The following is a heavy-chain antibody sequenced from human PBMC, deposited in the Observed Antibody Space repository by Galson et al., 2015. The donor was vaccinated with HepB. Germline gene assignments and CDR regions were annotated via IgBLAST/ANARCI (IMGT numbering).Heavy chain of an antibody. Sequence: SLRLSCAASGFTFSSYAMSWVRQAPGKGLEWVSAISGSGGSTYYADSVKGRFTISRDNSKNTLYLQMNSLRAEDTAVYYCAKGDVDYYDSSGYYPDYWGQGTLVTVSS. D-gene: IGHD3-22*01. J-gene: IGHJ4*02. CDR3: AKGDVDYYDSSGYYPDY. CDR1: GFTFSSYA. V-gene: IGHV3-23*01. CDR2: ISGSGGST.